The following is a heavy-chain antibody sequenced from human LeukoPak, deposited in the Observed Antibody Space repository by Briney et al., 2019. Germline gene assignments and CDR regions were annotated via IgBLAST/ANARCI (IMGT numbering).Heavy chain of an antibody. V-gene: IGHV3-7*01. CDR2: IKQDGSEK. D-gene: IGHD2-15*01. Sequence: PGGSLRLSCAASGFTFRSYWMSWVRQAPGKGLEWVANIKQDGSEKYYVDSVKGRFTISRGNAKSSVYLQMISLRVEDTAVYYCARESTRYCSGGSCDSSSSLDYWGQGTLVTVSS. J-gene: IGHJ4*02. CDR3: ARESTRYCSGGSCDSSSSLDY. CDR1: GFTFRSYW.